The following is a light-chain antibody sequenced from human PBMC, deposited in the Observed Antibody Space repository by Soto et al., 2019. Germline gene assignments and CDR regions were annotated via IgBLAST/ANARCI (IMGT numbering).Light chain of an antibody. CDR3: AAWDESLNGYV. V-gene: IGLV1-44*01. J-gene: IGLJ1*01. CDR1: SSNIGSNT. CDR2: SNN. Sequence: QSVLTQPPSASGTPGQRVTISCSGSSSNIGSNTVNWYQQLPGTAPKLLIYSNNQRPSGVPDRFSGSKSGTSASLDISGLQSADEADYYCAAWDESLNGYVFGTGTKVTVL.